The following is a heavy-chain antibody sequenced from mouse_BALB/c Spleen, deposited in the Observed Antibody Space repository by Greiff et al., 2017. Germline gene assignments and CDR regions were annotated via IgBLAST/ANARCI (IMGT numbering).Heavy chain of an antibody. CDR2: IYPGSGGT. J-gene: IGHJ4*01. CDR1: GYAFTNYL. Sequence: VQLQQSGAELVRPGTSVKVSCKASGYAFTNYLIEWVKQRPGQGLEWIGVIYPGSGGTNYNEKFKGKATLTADKSSSTAYMQLSSLTSDDSAVYCCARVYYDYPYYAMDYWGQGTSVTVSS. CDR3: ARVYYDYPYYAMDY. V-gene: IGHV1-54*01. D-gene: IGHD2-4*01.